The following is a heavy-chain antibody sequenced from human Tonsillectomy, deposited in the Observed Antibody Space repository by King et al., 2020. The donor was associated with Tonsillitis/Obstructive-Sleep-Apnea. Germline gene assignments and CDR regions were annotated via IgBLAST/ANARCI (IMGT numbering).Heavy chain of an antibody. CDR1: GYTFTDYP. Sequence: QLVQSGAEVKKPGASVKISCRASGYTFTDYPIHWLRQAPGQRLEWMGWINAGNGNTKYSQNFQGRVTITRDTSASTAYMELSSLRSEDTTVYFCARDRSAIHFDYWGQGTLVTVSS. CDR2: INAGNGNT. V-gene: IGHV1-3*01. J-gene: IGHJ4*02. CDR3: ARDRSAIHFDY. D-gene: IGHD3-3*01.